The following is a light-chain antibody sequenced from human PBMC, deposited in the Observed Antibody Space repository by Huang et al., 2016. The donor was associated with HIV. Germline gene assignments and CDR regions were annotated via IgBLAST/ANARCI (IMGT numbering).Light chain of an antibody. CDR3: QQRNNWPPAGVT. V-gene: IGKV3-11*01. CDR1: QSVSSY. CDR2: DAS. J-gene: IGKJ5*01. Sequence: EIVLTQSPATLSLSPGERATLSCRASQSVSSYLAWYQQKPGQAPRLLIYDASNRATGIPARFSGSGSGTDFTLTISCLEPEDFAVYYCQQRNNWPPAGVTFGQGTRLEIK.